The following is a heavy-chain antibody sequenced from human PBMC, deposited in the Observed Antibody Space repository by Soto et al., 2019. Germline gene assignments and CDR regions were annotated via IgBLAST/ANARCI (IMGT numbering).Heavy chain of an antibody. CDR1: GFTFSSYG. J-gene: IGHJ6*02. CDR2: IWYDGSNK. Sequence: QVQLVESGGGVVQPGRSLRLSCAASGFTFSSYGMHWVRQAPGKGLEWVAVIWYDGSNKYYADSVKGRFTISRDNSKNTLYLQMNSLRAEDTAVYYCARHSMGYYGSGSGYYGMDVWGQGTTVTVSS. CDR3: ARHSMGYYGSGSGYYGMDV. V-gene: IGHV3-33*01. D-gene: IGHD3-10*01.